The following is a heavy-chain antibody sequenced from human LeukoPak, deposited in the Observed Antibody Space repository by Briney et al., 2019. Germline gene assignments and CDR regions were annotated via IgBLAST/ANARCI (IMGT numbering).Heavy chain of an antibody. J-gene: IGHJ4*03. CDR1: GYTFTSYD. V-gene: IGHV1-8*03. D-gene: IGHD3-22*01. CDR2: MNPNSGNT. CDR3: ARSYYYDSSEVDY. Sequence: ASVKVSCKASGYTFTSYDINWVRQATGQGLEWMGWMNPNSGNTGYAQKFQGRVTITRNTSISTAYMELSRLRSDDTAVYYCARSYYYDSSEVDYWGQGTLVTVSS.